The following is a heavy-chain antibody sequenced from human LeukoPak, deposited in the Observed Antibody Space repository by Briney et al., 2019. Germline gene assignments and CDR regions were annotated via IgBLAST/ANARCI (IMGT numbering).Heavy chain of an antibody. CDR1: GGTFSSYA. Sequence: GASVKVSCKASGGTFSSYAISWVRQAPGQGLEWMGRIIPIFGTANYARKFQGRVTITTDESTSTAYMELSSLRSEDTAVYYCARVVITARRNHYYHYMDVWGKGTTVTVSS. J-gene: IGHJ6*03. CDR2: IIPIFGTA. CDR3: ARVVITARRNHYYHYMDV. D-gene: IGHD1-14*01. V-gene: IGHV1-69*05.